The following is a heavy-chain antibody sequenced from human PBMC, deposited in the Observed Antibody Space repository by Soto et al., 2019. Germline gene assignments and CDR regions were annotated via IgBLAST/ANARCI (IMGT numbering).Heavy chain of an antibody. V-gene: IGHV3-7*01. J-gene: IGHJ5*02. CDR1: GFTCSNSW. CDR2: IKQDGSEK. CDR3: ARYSSGLYAWSDP. Sequence: PVGSPRLSCAASGFTCSNSWTSWVRQAPGKGLEWVANIKQDGSEKYYVDSVKGRFTISRDNGKDSLYLQMNSLGAEDTAVYFCARYSSGLYAWSDPWGQGTPVTVAS. D-gene: IGHD6-19*01.